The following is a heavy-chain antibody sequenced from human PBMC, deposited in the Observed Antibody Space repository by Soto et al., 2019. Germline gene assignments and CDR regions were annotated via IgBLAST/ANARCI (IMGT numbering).Heavy chain of an antibody. D-gene: IGHD3-3*01. V-gene: IGHV1-18*01. J-gene: IGHJ6*03. Sequence: QVQLVQSGAEVKKPGASVKVSCKASGYTFTSYGISWVRQAPGQGLEWMGWISAYNGNTNYAQKLQGRVTMTTDTATSTAYMELRSLRSDDTAVYYCARLAIFGTLERYYYYMDVWGKGTTVTVSS. CDR1: GYTFTSYG. CDR3: ARLAIFGTLERYYYYMDV. CDR2: ISAYNGNT.